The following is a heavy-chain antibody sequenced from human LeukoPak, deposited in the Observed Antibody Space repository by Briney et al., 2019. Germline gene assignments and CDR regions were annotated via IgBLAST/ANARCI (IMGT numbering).Heavy chain of an antibody. Sequence: PSETLSLTCTVSGYSISSYYWSWIRQPPGKGLEWIGYIYYSGSTNYNPSLKSRVTISVDTSKNQFSLKLSSVTAADTAVYYCARDHPSSSYLAGAAFDIWGQGTMVTVSS. V-gene: IGHV4-59*01. CDR3: ARDHPSSSYLAGAAFDI. J-gene: IGHJ3*02. CDR1: GYSISSYY. D-gene: IGHD6-13*01. CDR2: IYYSGST.